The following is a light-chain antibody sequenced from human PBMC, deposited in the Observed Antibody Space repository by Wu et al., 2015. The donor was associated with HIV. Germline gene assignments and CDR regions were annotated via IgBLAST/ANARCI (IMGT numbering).Light chain of an antibody. J-gene: IGKJ3*01. V-gene: IGKV3-15*01. CDR1: QSVSSN. CDR2: GTS. Sequence: EIVMTQSPATLSLSPGERATLSCRASQSVSSNLAWYQQRPGQAPSLLIYGTSTRATGVPDRFVGSGSGTEFTLTISSIQSEDFAVYYCQQYNNWHLFTFGPRDRRWMSN. CDR3: QQYNNWHLFT.